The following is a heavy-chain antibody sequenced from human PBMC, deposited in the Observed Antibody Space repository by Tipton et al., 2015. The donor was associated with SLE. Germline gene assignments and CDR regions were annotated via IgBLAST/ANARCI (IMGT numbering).Heavy chain of an antibody. CDR3: ARKPGANALDY. CDR2: INPSGGSA. D-gene: IGHD7-27*01. V-gene: IGHV1-46*01. Sequence: QSGAEVKKPGASVKISCRASGYTFSDYYIHWVRQAPGQGLEWMGVINPSGGSASHTLTFQGRVTMTRDTSTSTVFLEMSSLRSDDTAIYYCARKPGANALDYWGQGTLVTVSS. CDR1: GYTFSDYY. J-gene: IGHJ4*02.